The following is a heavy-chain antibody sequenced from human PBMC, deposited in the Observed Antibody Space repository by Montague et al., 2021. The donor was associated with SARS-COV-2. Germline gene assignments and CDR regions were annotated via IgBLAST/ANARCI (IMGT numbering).Heavy chain of an antibody. D-gene: IGHD5-18*01. V-gene: IGHV4-39*01. J-gene: IGHJ4*02. CDR1: GGPISGSSDY. Sequence: SETLSLTCTVTGGPISGSSDYWGWIRQSPGKGLEWIVSVGYSGNTYYTPSLKSRLSISVDTSKNQFSLKLNSATAADTALYYCARREYSYGWGDWGQGTLVTVSS. CDR3: ARREYSYGWGD. CDR2: VGYSGNT.